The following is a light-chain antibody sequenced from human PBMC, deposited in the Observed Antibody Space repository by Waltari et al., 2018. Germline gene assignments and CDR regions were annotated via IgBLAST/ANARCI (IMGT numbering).Light chain of an antibody. CDR2: EVS. CDR1: SRDVGSYNL. CDR3: CSYAGSNTYV. Sequence: QSALTQPASVSGSPGQSITISCTGTSRDVGSYNLVSWYQQHPGKAPKLMIYEVSKGPSGVSNRFSGSKSGNTASLTISGLQAEDEADYYCCSYAGSNTYVFGTGTKVTVL. V-gene: IGLV2-23*02. J-gene: IGLJ1*01.